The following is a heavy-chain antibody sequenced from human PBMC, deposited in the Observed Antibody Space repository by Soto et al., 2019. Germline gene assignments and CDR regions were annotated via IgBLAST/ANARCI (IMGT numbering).Heavy chain of an antibody. D-gene: IGHD2-2*01. CDR2: INPSGGSX. V-gene: IGHV1-46*01. Sequence: QVQLVQSGAEVKKPGASVKVSCKASGYTFTSYXXXWVRQAPGQGLEWMGIINPSGGSXXXAQKFQGRVTMTRDXSTSTVYXXXXXXXXXXTAVYYCGVGAAMFHKNYYYYGMDVWGQGTTVTVSS. CDR1: GYTFTSYX. CDR3: GVGAAMFHKNYYYYGMDV. J-gene: IGHJ6*02.